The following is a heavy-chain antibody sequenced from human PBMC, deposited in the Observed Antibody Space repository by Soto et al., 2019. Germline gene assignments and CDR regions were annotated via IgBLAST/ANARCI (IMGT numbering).Heavy chain of an antibody. J-gene: IGHJ4*02. D-gene: IGHD6-13*01. CDR1: GGSFSGYY. CDR3: ARVMAAAFDY. CDR2: INHSGST. V-gene: IGHV4-34*01. Sequence: QVQLQQWGAGLLKPSETLSLTCAVYGGSFSGYYWSWIRQPPGKGLEWIGEINHSGSTNYNPSLKSRVTISIDTSKNQFSLKLSSVTAADTAVYFCARVMAAAFDYWDQGTLVTVSS.